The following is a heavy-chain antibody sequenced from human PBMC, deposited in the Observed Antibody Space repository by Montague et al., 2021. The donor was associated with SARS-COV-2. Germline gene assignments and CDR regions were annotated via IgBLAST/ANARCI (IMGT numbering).Heavy chain of an antibody. CDR2: IYYGRST. J-gene: IGHJ4*02. Sequence: SEILSLTCTVSGGSISSSSYYWGWIRQPPGKGLEWIGTIYYGRSTYYXXXLKSRVTISVDTSKNQFSLKLSSVTAADTAVYYCARQGGDIVVVIAIRGPYYFDYWGQGTLITVSS. CDR3: ARQGGDIVVVIAIRGPYYFDY. V-gene: IGHV4-39*01. D-gene: IGHD2-21*01. CDR1: GGSISSSSYY.